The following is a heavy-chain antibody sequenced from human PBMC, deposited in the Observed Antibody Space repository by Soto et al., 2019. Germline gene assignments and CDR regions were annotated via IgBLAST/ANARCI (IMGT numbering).Heavy chain of an antibody. V-gene: IGHV4-59*01. CDR1: GGSSSRYY. J-gene: IGHJ4*02. CDR2: FFYSGST. Sequence: SETLALGCTVHGGSSSRYYWSWIRQPPGKGLEWIGYFFYSGSTNYNPSLKSRVTISVDTSKNQFSLKLNSVTAADTAVYYCGRGGQPSIAYWGQRTPDTGSS. CDR3: GRGGQPSIAY.